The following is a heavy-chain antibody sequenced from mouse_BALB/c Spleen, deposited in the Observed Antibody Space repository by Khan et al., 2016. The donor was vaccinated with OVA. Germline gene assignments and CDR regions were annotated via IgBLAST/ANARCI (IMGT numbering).Heavy chain of an antibody. CDR3: PRHRGYYGHNPYLAY. Sequence: EVKLVESGGGLVRPGGSLKLSCAASGFSFSSYSMSWVRQTPEKRLEWVATISSGGTYTYYPDSVKGRFTISRDNAKNTLYLQMSSLKSEDTAMYYCPRHRGYYGHNPYLAYWGQGTTLTVSS. J-gene: IGHJ2*01. D-gene: IGHD1-1*01. CDR2: ISSGGTYT. CDR1: GFSFSSYS. V-gene: IGHV5-6-4*01.